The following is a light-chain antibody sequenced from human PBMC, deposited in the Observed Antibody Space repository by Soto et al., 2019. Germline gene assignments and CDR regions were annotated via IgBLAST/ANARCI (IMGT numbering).Light chain of an antibody. CDR3: QHYNEWPPWT. Sequence: EIVMTQSPATLSMSPGERATLSCRASQGVVRSLAWYQQKPGQAPRLLIHGASTRATGIPARFSGSGSGTEFTLTISSLQSEDFAVYYCQHYNEWPPWTFGQGTKVEIK. CDR1: QGVVRS. CDR2: GAS. V-gene: IGKV3-15*01. J-gene: IGKJ1*01.